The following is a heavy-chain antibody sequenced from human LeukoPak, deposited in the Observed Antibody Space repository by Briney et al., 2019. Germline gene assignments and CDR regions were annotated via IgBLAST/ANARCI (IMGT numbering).Heavy chain of an antibody. CDR2: ISYDGSNK. D-gene: IGHD3-22*01. Sequence: PGGSLRLSCAASGFTFSSYAMHWVRQAPGKGLEWVAVISYDGSNKYYADSVKGRFTISRDNSKNTLYLQMNSLRAEDTAVYYCARPLTYYYDSSGYPNWGQGTLVTVSS. CDR3: ARPLTYYYDSSGYPN. V-gene: IGHV3-30*01. J-gene: IGHJ4*02. CDR1: GFTFSSYA.